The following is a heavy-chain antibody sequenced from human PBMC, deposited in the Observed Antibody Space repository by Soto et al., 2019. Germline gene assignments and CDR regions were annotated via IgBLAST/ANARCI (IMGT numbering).Heavy chain of an antibody. CDR3: AKDPQRLWFGELSA. V-gene: IGHV3-74*01. CDR1: GFTFSSNW. CDR2: INTDSSEI. Sequence: EVQLVESGGGLVQPGGSLRLSCAASGFTFSSNWMHWVRRVPGRGLVWVSRINTDSSEIDYADSVKGRFTVSRDNAKNTLWLQMNSLRAEDTAVYYCAKDPQRLWFGELSAWGQGTLVTVSS. J-gene: IGHJ5*02. D-gene: IGHD3-10*01.